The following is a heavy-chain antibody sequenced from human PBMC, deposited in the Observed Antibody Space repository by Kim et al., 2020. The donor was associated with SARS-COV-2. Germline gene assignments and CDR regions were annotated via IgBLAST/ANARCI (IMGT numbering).Heavy chain of an antibody. D-gene: IGHD6-19*01. J-gene: IGHJ4*02. V-gene: IGHV3-48*04. CDR3: ARGIAVAGTDY. Sequence: IYYADSVKGRFTISRDNAKNSLYLQMNSLRAEDTAVYYCARGIAVAGTDYWGQGTLVTVSS. CDR2: I.